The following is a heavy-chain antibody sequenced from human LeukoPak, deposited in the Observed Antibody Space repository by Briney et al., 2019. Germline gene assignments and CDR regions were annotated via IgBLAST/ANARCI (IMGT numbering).Heavy chain of an antibody. J-gene: IGHJ6*02. CDR3: ARRDGYCSSSSCYADYYYGMDV. D-gene: IGHD2-2*01. CDR2: IYPGDSDT. CDR1: GYSFTSYW. Sequence: GESLKISCKGSGYSFTSYWIGWVRQMPGKGLEWMGIIYPGDSDTRYSPSFQGQVTISADKSISTAYLQWSSLKASDTAMYYCARRDGYCSSSSCYADYYYGMDVWGQGTTVTVSS. V-gene: IGHV5-51*01.